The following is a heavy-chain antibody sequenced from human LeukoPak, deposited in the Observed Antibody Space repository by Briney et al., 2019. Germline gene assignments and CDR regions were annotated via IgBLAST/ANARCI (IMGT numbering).Heavy chain of an antibody. Sequence: PGGSLRLSCAASGFTFSSYAMNWFRQAPGKWLKWVSAISGGGGTTYYADSVKGRFTISRDNSKNTLFLQMNSLRAEDTAVYYCAKDREGLSSGYDLEYFDYWGQGTLVTVSS. V-gene: IGHV3-23*01. J-gene: IGHJ4*02. CDR1: GFTFSSYA. CDR3: AKDREGLSSGYDLEYFDY. CDR2: ISGGGGTT. D-gene: IGHD5-12*01.